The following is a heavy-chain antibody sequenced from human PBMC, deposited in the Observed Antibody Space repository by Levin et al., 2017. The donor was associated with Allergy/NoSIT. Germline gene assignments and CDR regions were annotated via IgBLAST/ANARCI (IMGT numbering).Heavy chain of an antibody. CDR1: GFTFSSYE. D-gene: IGHD3-22*01. V-gene: IGHV3-48*03. CDR3: ARASTYYYDSSGYYYGYYYYGMDV. Sequence: GGSLRLSCAASGFTFSSYEMNWVRQAPGKGLEWVSYISSSGSTIYYADSVKGRFTISRDNAKNSLYLQMNSLRAEDTAVYYCARASTYYYDSSGYYYGYYYYGMDVWGQGTTVTVSS. CDR2: ISSSGSTI. J-gene: IGHJ6*02.